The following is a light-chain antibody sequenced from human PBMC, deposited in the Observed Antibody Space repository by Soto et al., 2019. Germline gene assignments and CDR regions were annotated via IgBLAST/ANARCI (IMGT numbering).Light chain of an antibody. CDR1: SSDDGGYNY. J-gene: IGLJ1*01. CDR3: CSYAGSYTWV. CDR2: DVT. Sequence: QSALTQPRSVSGSPGQSVTISCTGTSSDDGGYNYVSWYEQHPVKAPKLMIYDVTKRPSGVPDRFSGSKSGNTASLTISGLQAEYEAAYYCCSYAGSYTWVFGPGTKVTVL. V-gene: IGLV2-11*01.